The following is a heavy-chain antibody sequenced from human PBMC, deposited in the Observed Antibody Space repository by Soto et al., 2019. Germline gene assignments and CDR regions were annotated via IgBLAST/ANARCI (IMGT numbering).Heavy chain of an antibody. CDR1: GYTFTNYD. V-gene: IGHV1-18*01. Sequence: QVHLVQSGAEVKKPGASVKVSCKASGYTFTNYDINWVRQAPGQGLEWMGWISTYTGNTNYAQKLQGRVTMTTDTSTSTAYMGLRSLRSDDTAVYYCARGYYYGAGRPTPGGMDVRGQGTTVTVSS. D-gene: IGHD3-10*01. J-gene: IGHJ6*02. CDR3: ARGYYYGAGRPTPGGMDV. CDR2: ISTYTGNT.